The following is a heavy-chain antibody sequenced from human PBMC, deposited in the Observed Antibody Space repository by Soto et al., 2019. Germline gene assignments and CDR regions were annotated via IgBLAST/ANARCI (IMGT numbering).Heavy chain of an antibody. V-gene: IGHV4-34*01. CDR1: GGSFSGYY. Sequence: QVQLQQWGAGLLKTSETLSLTCAVYGGSFSGYYWSWIRQPPGKGLEWIGEINHSGSTNYNPSLKSRVTISVDTSKNQFSLKLSSVTAADTAVYYCARVLPTVTTGLLNWFDPWGQGTLVTVSS. D-gene: IGHD4-17*01. CDR3: ARVLPTVTTGLLNWFDP. J-gene: IGHJ5*02. CDR2: INHSGST.